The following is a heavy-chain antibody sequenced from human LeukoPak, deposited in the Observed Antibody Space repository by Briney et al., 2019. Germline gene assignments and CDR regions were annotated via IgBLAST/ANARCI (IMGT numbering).Heavy chain of an antibody. CDR3: ARRPKSVAGDY. J-gene: IGHJ4*02. Sequence: SETLSLTCTVSGDSVNSNCWSWVRQPPGKGLEYIGYICDDESTNYNPSLGGRATIPKGTPKNQFSLKLSSVTAADTAVYYCARRPKSVAGDYWGQGTLVTVSS. CDR1: GDSVNSNC. V-gene: IGHV4-59*08. CDR2: ICDDEST. D-gene: IGHD6-19*01.